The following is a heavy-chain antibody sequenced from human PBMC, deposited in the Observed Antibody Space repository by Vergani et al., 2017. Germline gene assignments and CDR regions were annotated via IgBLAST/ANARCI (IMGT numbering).Heavy chain of an antibody. D-gene: IGHD4-23*01. CDR3: ALCQTRPLRWSWKPYLIDGMDV. CDR2: ISSSGSTI. J-gene: IGHJ6*02. Sequence: EVQLVESGGGLVKPGGSLRLSCAASGFTFSSYSMNWVRQAPGKGLEWVSSISSSGSTIYYADSVKGRFTISRDNAKNSLYLQMNSLRAEDTAVYYCALCQTRPLRWSWKPYLIDGMDVWGQGTTVTVSS. CDR1: GFTFSSYS. V-gene: IGHV3-21*01.